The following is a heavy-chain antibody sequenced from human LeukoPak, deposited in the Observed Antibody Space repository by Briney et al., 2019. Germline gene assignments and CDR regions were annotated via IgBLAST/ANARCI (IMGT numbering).Heavy chain of an antibody. V-gene: IGHV3-30*01. CDR3: ARDGMVRGVIILYYYYYYYMDV. D-gene: IGHD3-10*01. Sequence: GGSLRLSCAASGFTFSSYAMHWVRQAPGKGLEWVAVISYDGSNKYYADSVKGRFTISRDDSKNTLYLQMNSLRAEETAVYYCARDGMVRGVIILYYYYYYYMDVWGKGTTVTVSS. CDR1: GFTFSSYA. CDR2: ISYDGSNK. J-gene: IGHJ6*03.